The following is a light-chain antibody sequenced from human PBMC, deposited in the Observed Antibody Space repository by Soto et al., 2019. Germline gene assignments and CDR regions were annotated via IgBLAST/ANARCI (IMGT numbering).Light chain of an antibody. V-gene: IGKV3-11*01. J-gene: IGKJ2*01. CDR2: DVS. CDR1: QSVTTY. CDR3: QQRSNWPPGYS. Sequence: ETVLTQSPATLSLSPGERATLSCRASQSVTTYLAWYQQKPGQAPRLLIYDVSTRATGIPARFSGSGSGTDFTLTISSLEPEDFAVYYCQQRSNWPPGYSFGQGTKLEIK.